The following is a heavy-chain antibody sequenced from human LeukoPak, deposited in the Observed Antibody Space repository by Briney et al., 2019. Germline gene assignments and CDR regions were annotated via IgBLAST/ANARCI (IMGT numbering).Heavy chain of an antibody. V-gene: IGHV6-1*01. CDR2: TYYRSKWYN. Sequence: SQTLSLTCAISGDSVSSNSAAWNWLRQSPSRGLEWLGRTYYRSKWYNEYAESVKSRIIINPDTSKNQFSLQLNSVTPEDTAIYFCARVVWNSENYFYFDCWGQGTLVTVSS. J-gene: IGHJ4*02. CDR1: GDSVSSNSAA. D-gene: IGHD2/OR15-2a*01. CDR3: ARVVWNSENYFYFDC.